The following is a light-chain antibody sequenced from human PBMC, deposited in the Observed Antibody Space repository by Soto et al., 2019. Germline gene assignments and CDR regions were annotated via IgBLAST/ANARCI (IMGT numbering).Light chain of an antibody. CDR3: QQYVSSPLS. V-gene: IGKV3-20*01. CDR1: QSVTSNY. CDR2: GAS. Sequence: EIVLTQSPGTLYLSPGERATLSCRASQSVTSNYLAWYQQKPGQAPRLLIYGASSRAAGIPDRFSGSGSATDFTLTISRLEPEDFAVYYCQQYVSSPLSFGGGTKLEIK. J-gene: IGKJ4*01.